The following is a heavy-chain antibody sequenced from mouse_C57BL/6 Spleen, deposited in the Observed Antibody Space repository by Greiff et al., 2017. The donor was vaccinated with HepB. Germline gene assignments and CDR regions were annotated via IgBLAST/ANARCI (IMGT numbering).Heavy chain of an antibody. J-gene: IGHJ3*01. CDR1: GFTFSDYG. CDR3: ARPYGNYGFAY. CDR2: ISSGSSTI. D-gene: IGHD2-10*02. Sequence: DVQLVESGGGLVKPGGSLKLSCAASGFTFSDYGMHWVRQAPEKGLEWVAYISSGSSTIYYADTVKGRFTISRDNAKNTLFLQMTSLRSEDTAMYYCARPYGNYGFAYWGQGTLVTVSA. V-gene: IGHV5-17*01.